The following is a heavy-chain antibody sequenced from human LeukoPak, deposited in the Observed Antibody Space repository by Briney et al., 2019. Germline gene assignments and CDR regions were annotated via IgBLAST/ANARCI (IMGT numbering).Heavy chain of an antibody. V-gene: IGHV3-23*01. CDR1: GFTFSSYA. Sequence: PGGSLRLSCAASGFTFSSYAMSWVRQAPGKGLEWVSAISGSGGSTYYADSVKGRFTISRDNSKNTLYLQMNSLRAEDTAVYYCARDCRFLEWCSEYWGQGTLVTVSS. D-gene: IGHD3-3*01. CDR3: ARDCRFLEWCSEY. J-gene: IGHJ4*02. CDR2: ISGSGGST.